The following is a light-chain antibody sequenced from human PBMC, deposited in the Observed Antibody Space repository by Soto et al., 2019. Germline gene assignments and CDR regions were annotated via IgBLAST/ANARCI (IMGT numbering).Light chain of an antibody. V-gene: IGKV3-11*01. CDR1: QIVSNY. J-gene: IGKJ5*01. Sequence: DIVLPQSAATLSLSTVERANLSCWASQIVSNYLAWYQQKPGQAPRLLIYDASNRATGIPARCSGSGSGTDFTLTISSVEPEDFAVYYCQQRSNGITFGQGTRREIK. CDR2: DAS. CDR3: QQRSNGIT.